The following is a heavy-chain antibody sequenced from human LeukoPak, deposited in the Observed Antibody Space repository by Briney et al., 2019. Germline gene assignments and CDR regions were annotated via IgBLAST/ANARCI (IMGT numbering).Heavy chain of an antibody. D-gene: IGHD3-22*01. CDR2: IIPILGIA. CDR1: GGTFCSYA. J-gene: IGHJ5*02. CDR3: ARAAPYDSSGYYEP. Sequence: GASVKVSCKASGGTFCSYAISWVRQVPGQGLEWMGRIIPILGIANYAQKFQGRVTITADKSTSTAYMELSSLRSEDTAVYYCARAAPYDSSGYYEPWGQGTLVTVSS. V-gene: IGHV1-69*04.